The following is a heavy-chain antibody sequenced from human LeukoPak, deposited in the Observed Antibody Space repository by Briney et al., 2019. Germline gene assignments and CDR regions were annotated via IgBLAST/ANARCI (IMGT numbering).Heavy chain of an antibody. J-gene: IGHJ5*02. CDR1: GGSISSYY. Sequence: SETLSLTCTVSGGSISSYYWSWIRQPPGKGLEWIGYIYTSGSTNYNPSLKSRVTISVDTSKNQFSLKLSSVTAADTAVYYCARYSSGWGFDPWGQGTLVTVSS. D-gene: IGHD6-19*01. CDR2: IYTSGST. V-gene: IGHV4-4*09. CDR3: ARYSSGWGFDP.